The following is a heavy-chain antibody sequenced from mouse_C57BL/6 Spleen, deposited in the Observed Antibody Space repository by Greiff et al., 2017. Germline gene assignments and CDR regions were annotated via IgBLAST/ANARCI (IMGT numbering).Heavy chain of an antibody. CDR1: GYAFSSYW. D-gene: IGHD2-4*01. V-gene: IGHV1-80*01. CDR2: IYPGDGDT. CDR3: ARGGYYDYENDYAMDY. Sequence: QVQLQQSGAELVKPGASVKISCKASGYAFSSYWMNWVKQRPGKGLEWIGQIYPGDGDTNYNGKFKGKATLTADKSSSTAYMQLSSLTSEDSAVYVCARGGYYDYENDYAMDYWGQGTSVTVSS. J-gene: IGHJ4*01.